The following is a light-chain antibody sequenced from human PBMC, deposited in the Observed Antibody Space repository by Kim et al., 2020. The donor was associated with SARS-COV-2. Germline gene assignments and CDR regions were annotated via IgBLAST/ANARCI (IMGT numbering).Light chain of an antibody. J-gene: IGLJ2*01. Sequence: SITTACTGTSSDVRSYNLVSWYQQHPGKAPKLVIYEIRKRPSGVSNRFSGSKSGNTASLTISGLQAEDEADYYCCSYAGSSTSVVFGGGTQLTVL. V-gene: IGLV2-23*02. CDR3: CSYAGSSTSVV. CDR2: EIR. CDR1: SSDVRSYNL.